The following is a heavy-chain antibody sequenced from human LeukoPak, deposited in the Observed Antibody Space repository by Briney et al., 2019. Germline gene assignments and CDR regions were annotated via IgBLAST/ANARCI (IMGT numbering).Heavy chain of an antibody. Sequence: GGSLRLSRAASLFSASGNYMTWGRQAAGRGVECLSVMYVNGYAYYADPVTGRFTFSRDESKNSLFLEMNSLRHNDTAIYYCARLHGGQVRWFDSWGQRTLVIVSP. D-gene: IGHD3-16*01. CDR1: LFSASGNY. CDR3: ARLHGGQVRWFDS. J-gene: IGHJ5*01. CDR2: MYVNGYA. V-gene: IGHV3-53*01.